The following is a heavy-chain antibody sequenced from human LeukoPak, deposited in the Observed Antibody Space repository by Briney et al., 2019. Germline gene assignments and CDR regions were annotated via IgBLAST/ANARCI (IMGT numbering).Heavy chain of an antibody. CDR3: AKDWSSSGSYVPWYFDL. J-gene: IGHJ2*01. Sequence: ETLSLTCTVSGGSISSYYWSWVRQAPGKGLEWVSSITDSGSSTYHADSVKGRLTISRDNSKNTLYLQMNSLRDEDTAVYYCAKDWSSSGSYVPWYFDLWGRGTLVTVSS. V-gene: IGHV3-23*01. D-gene: IGHD1-26*01. CDR2: ITDSGSST. CDR1: GGSISSYY.